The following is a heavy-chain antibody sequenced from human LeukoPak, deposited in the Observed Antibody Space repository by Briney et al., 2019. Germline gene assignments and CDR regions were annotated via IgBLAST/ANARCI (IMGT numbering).Heavy chain of an antibody. Sequence: SETLSLTCTVSGGAISSCYWSWIRQPPGQGLEWIAYMFYSGTTNYNPSLRSRVTISLDTSKNQFSLRLSSVTAADTAVYYCARGRGEVVVAAWDVFDIWGQGTMVTVSS. CDR3: ARGRGEVVVAAWDVFDI. V-gene: IGHV4-59*08. CDR2: MFYSGTT. CDR1: GGAISSCY. D-gene: IGHD2-15*01. J-gene: IGHJ3*02.